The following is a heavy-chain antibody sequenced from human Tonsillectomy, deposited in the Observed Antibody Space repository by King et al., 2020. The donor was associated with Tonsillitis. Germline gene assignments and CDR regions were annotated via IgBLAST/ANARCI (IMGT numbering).Heavy chain of an antibody. J-gene: IGHJ4*02. CDR2: ISSSSSYT. D-gene: IGHD3-16*01. Sequence: VQLVESGGGLVKPGGSLRLSCAASGFTFSDYYMSWIRQAPGKGLEWVSYISSSSSYTNYADSVKGRFTISRDNAKNSLYLQMNSLRAADTAVYYCARCGDEGRGLWGGGFDYWGQGTLVTVSS. CDR3: ARCGDEGRGLWGGGFDY. CDR1: GFTFSDYY. V-gene: IGHV3-11*05.